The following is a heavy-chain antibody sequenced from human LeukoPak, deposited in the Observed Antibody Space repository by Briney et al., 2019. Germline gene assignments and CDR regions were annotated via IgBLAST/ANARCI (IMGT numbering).Heavy chain of an antibody. CDR1: GFTFSSYV. J-gene: IGHJ4*02. CDR2: ISYDGSNK. D-gene: IGHD6-19*01. Sequence: PGGSLRLSCAASGFTFSSYVMHWVRQAPGKGLEWVAVISYDGSNKYYADSVKGRFTISRDNSKNTLYLQMNSLRAEDTAVYYCARDFRGQWLVYFDYWGQGTLVTVSS. V-gene: IGHV3-30*04. CDR3: ARDFRGQWLVYFDY.